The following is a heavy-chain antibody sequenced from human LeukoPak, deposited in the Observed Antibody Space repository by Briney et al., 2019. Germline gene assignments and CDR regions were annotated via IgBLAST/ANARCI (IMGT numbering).Heavy chain of an antibody. J-gene: IGHJ4*02. CDR3: ARQLYGSDY. CDR2: VNHSGYT. D-gene: IGHD4-17*01. V-gene: IGHV4-34*01. Sequence: PSETVSLTCDVSGVSFSTYYWSWIRQSPEKGLEWIGEVNHSGYTNYNPSLKGRVTISVDTSKNQFSLKLSSVTAADTAVYYCARQLYGSDYWGQGTLVTVSS. CDR1: GVSFSTYY.